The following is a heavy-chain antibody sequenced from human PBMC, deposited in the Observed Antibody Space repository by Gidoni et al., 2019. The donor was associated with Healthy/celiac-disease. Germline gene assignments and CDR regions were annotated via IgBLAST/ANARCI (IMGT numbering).Heavy chain of an antibody. J-gene: IGHJ5*02. D-gene: IGHD3-3*01. CDR1: GGSFSGYY. CDR2: INHSGST. CDR3: ARMVGGFWSGSSRHNWFDP. Sequence: QVQLQQWGAGLLKPSETLSLTCAVYGGSFSGYYWSWIRQPPGKGLEWIGEINHSGSTNYNPSLKSRVTISVDTSKNQFSLKLSSVTAADTAVYYCARMVGGFWSGSSRHNWFDPWGQGTLVTVSS. V-gene: IGHV4-34*01.